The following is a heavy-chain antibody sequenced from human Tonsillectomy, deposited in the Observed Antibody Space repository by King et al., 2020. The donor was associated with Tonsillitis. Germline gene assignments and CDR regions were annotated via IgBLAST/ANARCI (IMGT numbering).Heavy chain of an antibody. D-gene: IGHD3-10*01. J-gene: IGHJ4*02. V-gene: IGHV3-33*01. CDR1: GFTFSSFG. Sequence: VQLVESGGGVVQPGRSLRLSCAASGFTFSSFGIHWVRQAPGKGLEWVAVVWDDGSIKYYADSVKGRFTISRDNSKNTVYLQMNSLRAEDTSVYYCARDRGAGMDYWGQGTLVTVSS. CDR2: VWDDGSIK. CDR3: ARDRGAGMDY.